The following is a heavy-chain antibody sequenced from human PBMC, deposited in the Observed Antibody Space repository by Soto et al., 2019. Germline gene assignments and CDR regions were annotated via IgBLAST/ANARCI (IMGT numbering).Heavy chain of an antibody. CDR2: IYHSGST. CDR1: GGSISSGGYS. J-gene: IGHJ6*02. CDR3: VRGGGDYKRGMDV. D-gene: IGHD4-17*01. Sequence: QLQLQESGSGLVKPSQTLSLTCAVSGGSISSGGYSWSWIRQPPGKGLEWIGYIYHSGSTYYNPSLKSRVTISVDRSKNQFSRKLSSVTAAATAVYYCVRGGGDYKRGMDVWGQGTTVTVSS. V-gene: IGHV4-30-2*01.